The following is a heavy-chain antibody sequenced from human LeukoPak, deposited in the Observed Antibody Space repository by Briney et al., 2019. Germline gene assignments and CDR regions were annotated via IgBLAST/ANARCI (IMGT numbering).Heavy chain of an antibody. J-gene: IGHJ4*02. CDR1: GFTFGDYY. CDR2: ISSRSGSSI. V-gene: IGHV3-11*01. Sequence: GRSLRLSCAASGFTFGDYYMSWIRQAPGKGLEWVSYISSRSGSSIYYGDSVKGRFTISRDNAKNSLYLQMNSLRAEDTAVYYCARVAYCGGDCYSDYFDYWGQGTLVTVSS. CDR3: ARVAYCGGDCYSDYFDY. D-gene: IGHD2-21*02.